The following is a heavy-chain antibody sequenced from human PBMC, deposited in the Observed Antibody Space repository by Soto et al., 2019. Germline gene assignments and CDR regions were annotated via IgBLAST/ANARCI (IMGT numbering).Heavy chain of an antibody. CDR2: MYWKDGNT. V-gene: IGHV3-20*04. D-gene: IGHD3-10*01. J-gene: IGHJ4*02. CDR1: GFTIDNYG. CDR3: VRSGDYRSGSYWYFFDY. Sequence: GGSLRLSCAASGFTIDNYGMSWVRQVPGKGLEWVSGMYWKDGNTHYADSVKGRFTISRDNAKNTLFLQMNSLRADDTVLYYCVRSGDYRSGSYWYFFDYWGQGALVTVSS.